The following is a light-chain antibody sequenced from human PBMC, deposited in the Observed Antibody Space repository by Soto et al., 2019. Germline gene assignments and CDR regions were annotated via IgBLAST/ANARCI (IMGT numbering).Light chain of an antibody. CDR3: ASWDDSLRGYWV. CDR1: TSNIGSNY. CDR2: TDD. Sequence: QSVVTQPPSVSGTAGQRVTISCSGSTSNIGSNYVYWYQKITGTAPKLLIYTDDQRPSGVPDRFSGSKSGTSASLAISGLQSEDEGDYFCASWDDSLRGYWVFGGGTKLTVL. V-gene: IGLV1-47*02. J-gene: IGLJ3*02.